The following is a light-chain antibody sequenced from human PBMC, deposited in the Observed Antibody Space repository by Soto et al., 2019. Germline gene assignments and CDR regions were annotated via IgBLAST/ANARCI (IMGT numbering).Light chain of an antibody. J-gene: IGLJ3*02. V-gene: IGLV2-14*01. CDR2: EVS. CDR1: SSDVGDYNY. Sequence: QSALTQPASVSGSPGQSITLSCTGTSSDVGDYNYVSWYQQHPGKAPRLIIYEVSYRPSGVSNRFSGSKSGNTASLTISGLQAEDEADYYCSSYASSSTWVLGGGTKVTVL. CDR3: SSYASSSTWV.